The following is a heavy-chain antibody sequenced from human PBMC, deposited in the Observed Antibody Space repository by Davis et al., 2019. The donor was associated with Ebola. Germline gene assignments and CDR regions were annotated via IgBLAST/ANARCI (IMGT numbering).Heavy chain of an antibody. CDR2: IGWDGSDT. CDR3: AKTDQAYFDNSAYYPLDY. Sequence: PGGSLRLSCAASGFTFQDYTLHWVRQAPGKGLEWVSLIGWDGSDTYYADSVKGRFTISRDNSKNSLYLQMNSLRIEDTAFYYCAKTDQAYFDNSAYYPLDYWGQGTLVTVSS. J-gene: IGHJ4*02. V-gene: IGHV3-43*01. CDR1: GFTFQDYT. D-gene: IGHD3-9*01.